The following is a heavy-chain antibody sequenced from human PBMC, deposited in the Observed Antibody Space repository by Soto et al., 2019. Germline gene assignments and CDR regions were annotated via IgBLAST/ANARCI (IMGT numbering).Heavy chain of an antibody. CDR1: GYRSSNYW. CDR3: ARLQYCSGGSCYYYGMDV. CDR2: IYPGDSDT. Sequence: PGESLKISCKGSGYRSSNYWVNWVRQMPGRGLEWMGVIYPGDSDTRYSPSFQGQVTISVDKSINTAYLQWSSLKASDTAMYYCARLQYCSGGSCYYYGMDVWGQGTTVTVSS. V-gene: IGHV5-51*01. J-gene: IGHJ6*02. D-gene: IGHD2-15*01.